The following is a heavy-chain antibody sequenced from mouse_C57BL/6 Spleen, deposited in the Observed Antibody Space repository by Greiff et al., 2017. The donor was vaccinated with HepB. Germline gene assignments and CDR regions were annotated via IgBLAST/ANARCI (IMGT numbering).Heavy chain of an antibody. Sequence: EVKVEESGGGLVQPGGSMKLSCVASGFTFSNYWMNWVRQSPEKGLEWVAQIRLKSDNYATHYAESVKGRFTISRDDSKSSDYLQMNNLRAEDTGIYYCTGGGYFDVWGTGTTVTVSS. V-gene: IGHV6-3*01. CDR2: IRLKSDNYAT. CDR1: GFTFSNYW. CDR3: TGGGYFDV. J-gene: IGHJ1*03.